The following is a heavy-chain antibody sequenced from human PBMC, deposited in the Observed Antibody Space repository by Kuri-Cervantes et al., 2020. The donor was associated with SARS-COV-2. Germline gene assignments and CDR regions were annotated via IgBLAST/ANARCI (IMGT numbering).Heavy chain of an antibody. CDR1: GFTFSSYA. V-gene: IGHV3-30*02. CDR3: AKDGTSYQLRPNWFDP. Sequence: GESLKISCAASGFTFSSYAMHWVRQAPGKGLEWVAFIRYDGSNKYYADSVKGRFTISRDNSKNTLYLQMNSLRAEDTAVYYCAKDGTSYQLRPNWFDPWGQGTLVTVSS. J-gene: IGHJ5*02. CDR2: IRYDGSNK. D-gene: IGHD2-2*01.